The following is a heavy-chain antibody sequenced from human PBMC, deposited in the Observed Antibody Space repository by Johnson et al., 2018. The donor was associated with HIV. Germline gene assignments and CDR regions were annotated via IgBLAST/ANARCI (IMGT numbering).Heavy chain of an antibody. CDR3: ARDSTPWGGDSVGYAFDL. V-gene: IGHV3-48*04. J-gene: IGHJ3*01. CDR1: GFTFSSFA. CDR2: ISSSGSSI. Sequence: VQLVESGGGVVQPGTSLRLSCAASGFTFSSFAMHWIRQAPGKGLEWVSFISSSGSSIYYADSVKGRFTVSRDNTKKSLYMQMNSMRADDTAVYYCARDSTPWGGDSVGYAFDLWGQGTMVTVSS. D-gene: IGHD4-17*01.